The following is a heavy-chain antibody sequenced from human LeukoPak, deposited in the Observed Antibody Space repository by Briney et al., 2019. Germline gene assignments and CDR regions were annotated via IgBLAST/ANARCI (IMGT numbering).Heavy chain of an antibody. Sequence: GGSLRLSCAASGFTFSSYGMHWVRQAPGKGLEWVAVISYDGSNKYYADSVKGRFTISRDNSKNTLYLQMNSLRAEDTAVYYCAKDSHSYGFYYYYYMDVWGKGTTVTVSS. CDR2: ISYDGSNK. CDR1: GFTFSSYG. J-gene: IGHJ6*03. D-gene: IGHD5-18*01. CDR3: AKDSHSYGFYYYYYMDV. V-gene: IGHV3-30*18.